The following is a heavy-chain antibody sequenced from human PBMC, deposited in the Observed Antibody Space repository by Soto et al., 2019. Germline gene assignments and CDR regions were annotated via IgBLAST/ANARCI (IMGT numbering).Heavy chain of an antibody. D-gene: IGHD3-3*01. J-gene: IGHJ1*01. CDR1: GFTFSSYA. CDR3: ARVLHYDFWSGYYKVIVGYFQH. CDR2: ISGSGGST. V-gene: IGHV3-23*01. Sequence: VGSLRLSCAASGFTFSSYAMSWVRQAPGKGLEWVSAISGSGGSTYYADSVKGRFTISRDNSKNTLYLQMNSLRAEDTAVYYCARVLHYDFWSGYYKVIVGYFQHWGQGTLVTVSS.